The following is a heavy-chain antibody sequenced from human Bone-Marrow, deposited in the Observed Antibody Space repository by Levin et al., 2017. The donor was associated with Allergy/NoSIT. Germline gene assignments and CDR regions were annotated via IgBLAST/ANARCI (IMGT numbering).Heavy chain of an antibody. CDR1: GFSFTRYW. CDR2: VKQDGSEA. CDR3: ARNVHYSFWSGYLY. Sequence: GASVKVSCEASGFSFTRYWMTWVRQAPGKGLEWVANVKQDGSEAHYVDSVKGRFTISRDNAKESVFLHMTGLRAEDTGTYYCARNVHYSFWSGYLYWGQGARITVSS. D-gene: IGHD3-3*01. V-gene: IGHV3-7*01. J-gene: IGHJ4*02.